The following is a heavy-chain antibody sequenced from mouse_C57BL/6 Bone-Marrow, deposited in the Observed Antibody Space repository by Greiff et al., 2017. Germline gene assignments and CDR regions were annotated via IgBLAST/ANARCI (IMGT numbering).Heavy chain of an antibody. V-gene: IGHV14-4*01. CDR3: TRIAY. CDR2: IDPENGAT. J-gene: IGHJ3*01. CDR1: GFNIKDDY. Sequence: VQLQQSGAELVRPGASVKLSCTASGFNIKDDYMHWVKQRPEQGLEWIGWIDPENGATEYASKFQGKATITVDTSSNTAYLHLSSLTSEDTAVYYCTRIAYWGQGTLVTVSA.